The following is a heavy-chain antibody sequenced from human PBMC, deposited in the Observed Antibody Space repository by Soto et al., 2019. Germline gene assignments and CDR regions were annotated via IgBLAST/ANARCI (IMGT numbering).Heavy chain of an antibody. J-gene: IGHJ4*02. CDR2: ISGSGGST. Sequence: EVQLLEFGGGLVQPGGSLRLSCAASGFTFSSYAMSWVRQAPGKGLEWVSAISGSGGSTYYADSVKGRFTISRDNSKDTLYLQMNSLRAEDTAVYYCAKVKYYYDSTGYYYFFDYWGQGTLVTVSS. D-gene: IGHD3-22*01. V-gene: IGHV3-23*01. CDR3: AKVKYYYDSTGYYYFFDY. CDR1: GFTFSSYA.